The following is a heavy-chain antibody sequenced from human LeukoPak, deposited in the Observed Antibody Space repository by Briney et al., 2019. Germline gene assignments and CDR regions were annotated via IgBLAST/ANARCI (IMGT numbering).Heavy chain of an antibody. Sequence: GASVKVSCKTSGYTFISYGISWVRQAPGQGLEWMGWISAYNSYTNYARKFQPTVTMTTDTSTKTAFLELRNLKADDTAVYYCARGYFDSSGYRYFYDNWGQGTLVTVSS. D-gene: IGHD3-22*01. CDR3: ARGYFDSSGYRYFYDN. J-gene: IGHJ4*02. CDR1: GYTFISYG. V-gene: IGHV1-18*01. CDR2: ISAYNSYT.